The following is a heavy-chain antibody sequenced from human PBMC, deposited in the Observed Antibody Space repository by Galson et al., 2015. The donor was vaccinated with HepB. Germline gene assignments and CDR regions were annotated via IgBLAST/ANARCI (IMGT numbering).Heavy chain of an antibody. CDR3: ARGRDGYTRNGVFDAFDI. D-gene: IGHD5-24*01. Sequence: SLRLSCAASGFTVSSYSMNWVRQAPGKGLEWVSSISSSSSYIYYADSVKGRFTISRDNAKNSLYLQMNSLRAEDTAVYYCARGRDGYTRNGVFDAFDIWGQGTMVTVSS. J-gene: IGHJ3*02. V-gene: IGHV3-21*01. CDR2: ISSSSSYI. CDR1: GFTVSSYS.